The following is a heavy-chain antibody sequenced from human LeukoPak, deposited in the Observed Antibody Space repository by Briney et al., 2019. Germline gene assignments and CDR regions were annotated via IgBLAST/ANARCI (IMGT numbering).Heavy chain of an antibody. V-gene: IGHV3-7*01. CDR1: GFTFSSYW. CDR2: IKQDGSEK. CDR3: ARERGYCTNGVCYTKWFDP. D-gene: IGHD2-8*01. J-gene: IGHJ5*02. Sequence: GGSLRLSCAASGFTFSSYWMSWVRQAPGKGLEWVANIKQDGSEKYYVDSVKGRFTISRDNAKNSLYLQMNSLRAEDTAVYYCARERGYCTNGVCYTKWFDPWGQGTLVTVSS.